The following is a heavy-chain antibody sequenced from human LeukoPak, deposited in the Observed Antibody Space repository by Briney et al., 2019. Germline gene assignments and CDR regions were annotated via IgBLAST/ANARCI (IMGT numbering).Heavy chain of an antibody. J-gene: IGHJ4*02. Sequence: GGSPRLSCEASGFAFNIYTMNWVRQAPGKGLEWVSIINYNGGYTYYADSVKGRFTISRDNSKNTVYLQMNSLRPEDTASSYCAKDGHCPDSECGTQIAVAGYVDYWGQGALVTVSS. CDR1: GFAFNIYT. V-gene: IGHV3-23*01. D-gene: IGHD2-8*01. CDR3: AKDGHCPDSECGTQIAVAGYVDY. CDR2: INYNGGYT.